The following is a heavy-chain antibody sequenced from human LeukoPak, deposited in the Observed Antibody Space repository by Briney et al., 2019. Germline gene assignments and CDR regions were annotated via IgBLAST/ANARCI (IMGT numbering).Heavy chain of an antibody. J-gene: IGHJ5*02. V-gene: IGHV1-2*02. Sequence: RRASVKVSCKASGYTFTDYYIHWVRQAPGHGLEWMAWMNPNSGGTSYAQKFQGRVTMTRDTSISTAYMELSSLRSEDTAVYYCARGESMIAARFGLRPQGWFDPWGQGTLVTVSS. CDR2: MNPNSGGT. CDR1: GYTFTDYY. D-gene: IGHD6-6*01. CDR3: ARGESMIAARFGLRPQGWFDP.